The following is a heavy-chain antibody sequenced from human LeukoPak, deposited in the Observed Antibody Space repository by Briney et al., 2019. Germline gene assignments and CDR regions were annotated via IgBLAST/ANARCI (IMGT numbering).Heavy chain of an antibody. V-gene: IGHV3-48*03. CDR1: GFTFSTSE. CDR3: ARDSGGHNYALDGFDT. CDR2: ISSRGRTI. D-gene: IGHD5-24*01. J-gene: IGHJ3*02. Sequence: GGSLRLSCAASGFTFSTSEMNWVRQAPGKGLAWISYISSRGRTIFYADSVKGRFIISRDNAKNSLYLQMNSLRAEDTAVYYCARDSGGHNYALDGFDTWGQGTMVTVSS.